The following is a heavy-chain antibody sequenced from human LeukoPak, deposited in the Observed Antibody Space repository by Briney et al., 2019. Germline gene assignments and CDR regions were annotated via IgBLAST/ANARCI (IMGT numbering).Heavy chain of an antibody. V-gene: IGHV4-59*08. CDR3: ARLGGQLDL. CDR2: IYYSAST. D-gene: IGHD3-16*01. Sequence: PSETLSLTCTVSGGSITSYYWSWIRQPPGKGLEWIGYIYYSASTNYNPSLKSRVTISVDTSKNQFSLKLSSVTAADTAVYYCARLGGQLDLWGQGTLVTVSS. J-gene: IGHJ5*02. CDR1: GGSITSYY.